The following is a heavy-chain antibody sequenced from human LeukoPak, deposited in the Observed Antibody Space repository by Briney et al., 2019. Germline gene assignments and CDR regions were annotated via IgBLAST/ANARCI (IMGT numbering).Heavy chain of an antibody. D-gene: IGHD3-22*01. CDR3: AKDALSYYYDSSGYGAFDI. Sequence: PGGPLRLSCAASGFTFDDYAMHWVRQAPGKGLEWVSGISWNSGSIGYADSVKGRFTISRDNAKNSLYLQMNSLRAEDTALYYCAKDALSYYYDSSGYGAFDIWGQGTMVTVSS. CDR2: ISWNSGSI. CDR1: GFTFDDYA. J-gene: IGHJ3*02. V-gene: IGHV3-9*01.